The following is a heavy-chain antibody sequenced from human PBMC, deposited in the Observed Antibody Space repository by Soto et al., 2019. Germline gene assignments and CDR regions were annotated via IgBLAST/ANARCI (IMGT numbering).Heavy chain of an antibody. CDR3: AKDSEWELLENYYGMDV. J-gene: IGHJ6*02. CDR1: GGSISSGGYY. CDR2: IYYSGST. Sequence: SETLSLTCTVSGGSISSGGYYWSWIRQHPGKGLEWIGYIYYSGSTYYNPSLKSRVTISVDTSKNQFSLKLSSVTAADTAVYYCAKDSEWELLENYYGMDVWGQGTTVTVSS. V-gene: IGHV4-31*03. D-gene: IGHD1-26*01.